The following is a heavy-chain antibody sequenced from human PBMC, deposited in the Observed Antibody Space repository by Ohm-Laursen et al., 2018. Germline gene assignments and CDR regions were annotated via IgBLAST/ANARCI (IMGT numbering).Heavy chain of an antibody. CDR3: ARLATGSSSYYFDY. V-gene: IGHV3-48*03. J-gene: IGHJ4*02. D-gene: IGHD3-10*01. Sequence: SLRLSCAALGFTFSSYEMNWVRQPPGKGLEWVSYISSSGSTIYHADSVKGRFTISRDNAKNSLYLQMNSLRAEDTAVYYCARLATGSSSYYFDYWGQGTLVTVSS. CDR1: GFTFSSYE. CDR2: ISSSGSTI.